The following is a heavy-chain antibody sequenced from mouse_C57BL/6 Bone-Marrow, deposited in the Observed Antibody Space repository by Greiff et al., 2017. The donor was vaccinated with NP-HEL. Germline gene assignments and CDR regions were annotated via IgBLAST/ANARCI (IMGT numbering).Heavy chain of an antibody. CDR3: ARDLVDYPWYFDV. V-gene: IGHV5-4*01. CDR1: GFTFSSYA. J-gene: IGHJ1*03. Sequence: EVQLVESGGGLVKPGGSLKLSCAASGFTFSSYAMSWVRQTPEKRLEWVATISDGGSYTYYPDNVKGRFTISRDNAKNNLYLQMSHLKSEDTAMYYCARDLVDYPWYFDVWGTGTTVTVSS. D-gene: IGHD2-4*01. CDR2: ISDGGSYT.